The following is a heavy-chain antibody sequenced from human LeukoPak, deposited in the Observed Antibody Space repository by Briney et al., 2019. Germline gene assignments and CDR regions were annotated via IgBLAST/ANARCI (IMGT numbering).Heavy chain of an antibody. D-gene: IGHD6-19*01. V-gene: IGHV1-8*01. CDR2: MNPNSGNT. J-gene: IGHJ4*02. CDR3: ASVNPYSSGWYDLDY. CDR1: GYTFTSYD. Sequence: ASVKVSCKASGYTFTSYDINWVRQATGQGLEWMGWMNPNSGNTGYAQKFQGRVTMTRNTSTSTAYMELSSLRSEDTAVYYCASVNPYSSGWYDLDYWGQGTLVTVSS.